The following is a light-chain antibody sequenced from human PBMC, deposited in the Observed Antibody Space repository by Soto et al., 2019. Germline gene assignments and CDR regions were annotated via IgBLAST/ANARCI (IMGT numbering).Light chain of an antibody. J-gene: IGKJ1*01. CDR1: QSVSSN. Sequence: EIVMTQSPATLSVSPGERATLSCRASQSVSSNLAWYQQKPGQAPRLLIYGASTRATGIPARFSGSGSGTEFTLTISSLQSEDFAVYYCEQYNNWPRWTVGQGTEVEIK. V-gene: IGKV3-15*01. CDR2: GAS. CDR3: EQYNNWPRWT.